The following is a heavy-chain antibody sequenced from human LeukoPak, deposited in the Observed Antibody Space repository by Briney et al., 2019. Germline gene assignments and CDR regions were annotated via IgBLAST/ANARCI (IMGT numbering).Heavy chain of an antibody. CDR3: ARDSVPTVTTHPDY. CDR1: AFTFSDST. V-gene: IGHV3-11*06. Sequence: PGGSLRLSCAASAFTFSDSTMTWIRQAPGKGLEWISTISSSSSYTNYADSVKGRFTISRDNAKNSLYLQMNSLRAEDTAVYYCARDSVPTVTTHPDYWGQGTLVTVSS. J-gene: IGHJ4*02. D-gene: IGHD4-17*01. CDR2: ISSSSSYT.